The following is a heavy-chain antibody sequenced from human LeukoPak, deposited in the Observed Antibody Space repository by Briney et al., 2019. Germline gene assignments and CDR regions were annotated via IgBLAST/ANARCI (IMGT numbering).Heavy chain of an antibody. CDR3: ARAPLTTATSDYFDL. D-gene: IGHD4-17*01. V-gene: IGHV4-30-4*01. J-gene: IGHJ4*02. CDR2: IHFSGST. CDR1: GVPVTGGNYY. Sequence: SETLSLTCTVSGVPVTGGNYYWSWIRQPPGKGLEWIGYIHFSGSTFYNPSLKSRLTISLDTSKNQISLKLSSVTAADTAVYYCARAPLTTATSDYFDLWGLGTLVTVSS.